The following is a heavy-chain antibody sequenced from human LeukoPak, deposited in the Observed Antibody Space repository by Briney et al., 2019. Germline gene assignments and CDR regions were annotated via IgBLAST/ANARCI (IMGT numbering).Heavy chain of an antibody. Sequence: GGSLRLSCAASGFTFSSYGMHWVRQTPDKGLEWVAVISYDGSNKYYADSVKGRFTISRDNSKNTLYLQMNSLSAEDTAVYYCARDRRITFGGVIAYYFDYWGQGTLVTVSS. CDR1: GFTFSSYG. CDR3: ARDRRITFGGVIAYYFDY. D-gene: IGHD3-16*02. J-gene: IGHJ4*02. CDR2: ISYDGSNK. V-gene: IGHV3-30*19.